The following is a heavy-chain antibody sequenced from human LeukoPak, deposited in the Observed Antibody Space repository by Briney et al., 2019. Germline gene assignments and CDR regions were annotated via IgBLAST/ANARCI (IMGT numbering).Heavy chain of an antibody. CDR2: ISSNGGST. J-gene: IGHJ4*02. Sequence: GGSLRLSCAASGFTFSSYAMHWVRQAPGKGLEYVSAISSNGGSTYYANSVKGRFTISRDNSKNTLYLQMGSLRAEDMAVYYCARFSGSYIGDADYWGQGTLVTVSS. D-gene: IGHD1-26*01. V-gene: IGHV3-64*01. CDR1: GFTFSSYA. CDR3: ARFSGSYIGDADY.